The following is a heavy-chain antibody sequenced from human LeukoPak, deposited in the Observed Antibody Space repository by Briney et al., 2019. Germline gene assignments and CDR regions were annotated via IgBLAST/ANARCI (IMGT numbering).Heavy chain of an antibody. D-gene: IGHD2-2*02. V-gene: IGHV3-30-3*01. CDR3: ARRAGDCSSTSCYTGGYHFDY. J-gene: IGHJ4*02. Sequence: GGSLRLSCAASGFTFSSYAMHWVRQAPGKGLEWVAVISYDGSNKYYADSVKGRFTISRDNSKNTLYLQMNSLRAEDTAVYYCARRAGDCSSTSCYTGGYHFDYWGQGTLVTVSS. CDR1: GFTFSSYA. CDR2: ISYDGSNK.